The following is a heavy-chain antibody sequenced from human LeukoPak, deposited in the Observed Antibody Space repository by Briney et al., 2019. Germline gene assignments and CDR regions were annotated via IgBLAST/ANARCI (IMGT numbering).Heavy chain of an antibody. CDR2: ISYDGSNK. D-gene: IGHD2-2*01. V-gene: IGHV3-30*18. CDR1: GFTFSSYG. Sequence: GRSLRLSCAASGFTFSSYGMHWVRQAPGKGLEWVAVISYDGSNKYYADSVKGRFTISRDNSKNTLYLQMNSLRAEDTAVYYCAKIPTVQLGIVDYWGQGTLVTVSS. J-gene: IGHJ4*02. CDR3: AKIPTVQLGIVDY.